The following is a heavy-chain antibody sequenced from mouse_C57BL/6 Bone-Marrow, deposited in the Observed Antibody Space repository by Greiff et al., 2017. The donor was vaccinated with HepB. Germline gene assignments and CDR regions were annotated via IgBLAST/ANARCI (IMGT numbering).Heavy chain of an antibody. CDR3: ARRDYYGSSAWFAY. D-gene: IGHD1-1*01. V-gene: IGHV1-22*01. J-gene: IGHJ3*01. Sequence: LVESGPELVKPGASVKMSCKASGYTFTDYNMHWVKQSHGKSLEWIGYINPNNGGTSYNQKFKGKATLTVNKSSSTAYMELRSLTSEDSAVYYCARRDYYGSSAWFAYWGQGTLVTVSA. CDR1: GYTFTDYN. CDR2: INPNNGGT.